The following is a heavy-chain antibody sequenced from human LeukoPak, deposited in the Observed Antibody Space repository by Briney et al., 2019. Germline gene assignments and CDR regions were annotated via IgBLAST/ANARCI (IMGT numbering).Heavy chain of an antibody. D-gene: IGHD5-18*01. J-gene: IGHJ3*02. V-gene: IGHV4-39*01. CDR1: GGSISSSSYY. CDR3: ARHSRHSGGKIQLWGRGAFDI. Sequence: SETLSLTCTVSGGSISSSSYYWGWIRQPPGKGLEWIGSIYYSGSTYYNPSLKSRVTISVDTSKNQFSLKLSSVTAADTAVYYCARHSRHSGGKIQLWGRGAFDIWGQGAMVTVSS. CDR2: IYYSGST.